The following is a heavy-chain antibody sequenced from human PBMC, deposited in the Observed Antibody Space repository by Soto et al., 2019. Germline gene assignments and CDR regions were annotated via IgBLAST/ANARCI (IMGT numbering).Heavy chain of an antibody. J-gene: IGHJ4*02. D-gene: IGHD1-26*01. Sequence: SETLSLTCTVCGDSITSHCSNWDRQPPGKGLECIGYIHYSGITIYNPSLNGRVTISLDTSKNQFSLKVTSVTAADTAVYYCARLPNSGINPPFDYWGQGTLVTVSS. CDR1: GDSITSHC. V-gene: IGHV4-59*08. CDR3: ARLPNSGINPPFDY. CDR2: IHYSGIT.